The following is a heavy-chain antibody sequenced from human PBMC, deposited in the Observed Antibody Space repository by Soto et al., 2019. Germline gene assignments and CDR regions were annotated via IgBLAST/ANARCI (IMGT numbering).Heavy chain of an antibody. Sequence: ASVNVYCKASGYTFTGDYIRWVRQAPGQGLEWMGWINPNSGGTNYAQKFQGWVTMTRDTSISTAYMELSRLRSDDTAVYYCAREGPSGSYYFDYWGQGTLVTVSS. J-gene: IGHJ4*02. CDR3: AREGPSGSYYFDY. CDR1: GYTFTGDY. V-gene: IGHV1-2*04. CDR2: INPNSGGT. D-gene: IGHD1-26*01.